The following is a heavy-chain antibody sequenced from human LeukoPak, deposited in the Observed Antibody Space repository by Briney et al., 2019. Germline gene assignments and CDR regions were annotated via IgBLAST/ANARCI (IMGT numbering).Heavy chain of an antibody. V-gene: IGHV3-7*01. Sequence: GGSLRLSCAASEFSFSSFWMSWVRQAPGKGLEWVANIKQDGSEKYYVDSVKGRFTISRDNAKNLLYLQMNSLRAEDTAVYYCARDVGYSRCWLQGGTGRRRPGGFDYWGQGTLVTVSS. CDR1: EFSFSSFW. CDR2: IKQDGSEK. CDR3: ARDVGYSRCWLQGGTGRRRPGGFDY. D-gene: IGHD6-13*01. J-gene: IGHJ4*02.